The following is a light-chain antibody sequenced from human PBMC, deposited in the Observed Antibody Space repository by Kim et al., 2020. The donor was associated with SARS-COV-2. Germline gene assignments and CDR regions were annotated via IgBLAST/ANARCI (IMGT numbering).Light chain of an antibody. J-gene: IGLJ3*02. V-gene: IGLV3-19*01. CDR1: TLRDYY. CDR3: NSRDTIEWL. Sequence: SVALGQPVRITCQGETLRDYYASWYQQKPGQAPVLLIYGKNNRPSGIPARFSGSDSGNTASLTITGVQAEDEADYYCNSRDTIEWLFGGGTQLTVL. CDR2: GKN.